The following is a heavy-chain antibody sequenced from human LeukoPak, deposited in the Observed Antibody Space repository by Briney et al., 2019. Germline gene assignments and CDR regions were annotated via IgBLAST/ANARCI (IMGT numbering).Heavy chain of an antibody. J-gene: IGHJ4*02. Sequence: GGSLRLSCAASGFTFSSYAMSWVRQAPGKGLEWVSAISGSGGSTYYADSVKGRFTISRDNAKNSLYLQMNSLRAEDTAVYYCARERVSGDCFDYWGQGTLVTVSS. D-gene: IGHD2-21*02. CDR3: ARERVSGDCFDY. CDR1: GFTFSSYA. V-gene: IGHV3-23*01. CDR2: ISGSGGST.